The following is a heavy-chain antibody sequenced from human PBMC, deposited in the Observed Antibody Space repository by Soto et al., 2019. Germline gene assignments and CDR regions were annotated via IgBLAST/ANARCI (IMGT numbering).Heavy chain of an antibody. CDR2: INPDSGAT. V-gene: IGHV1-2*02. CDR1: GYSFTGYY. CDR3: ARGDYGTGGYPFPYFDY. J-gene: IGHJ4*02. Sequence: HEHLVQSGAEVKRPGASLKVSCKASGYSFTGYYIHWMRQAPGQGLEWMGWINPDSGATNYAQNFQGKVTLTSDTSISTASMDLTSLTSDDTAVYYCARGDYGTGGYPFPYFDYWGQGTLVIGSS. D-gene: IGHD2-8*02.